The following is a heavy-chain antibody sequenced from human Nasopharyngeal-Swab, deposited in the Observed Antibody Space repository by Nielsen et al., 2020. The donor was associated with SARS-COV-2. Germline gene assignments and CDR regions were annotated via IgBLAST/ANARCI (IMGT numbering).Heavy chain of an antibody. CDR2: INPKSGGT. D-gene: IGHD3-22*01. CDR3: ARDNFYNSSGYYSPDY. J-gene: IGHJ4*02. V-gene: IGHV1-2*06. CDR1: GSTFIDHW. Sequence: ASVKVSCKASGSTFIDHWMHWVRQAPGQGLEWMGRINPKSGGTNYAQKFQGRVTMTRDTSITTAYMELSRLRSGDTAVYYCARDNFYNSSGYYSPDYWGQGTLVTVSS.